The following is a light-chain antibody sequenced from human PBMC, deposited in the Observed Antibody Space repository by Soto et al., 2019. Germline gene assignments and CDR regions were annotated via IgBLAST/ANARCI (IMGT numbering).Light chain of an antibody. J-gene: IGLJ3*02. Sequence: QSALTQPPSASGSPGQSVTLSCTGTVSDVGGYDYVSWYQQHPGKAPKLIIFEVTKRPSGVPDRFSGSKSGDTASLTVSGLQAEDEADYYCSSYAASNNFYFVFGGGTQLTVL. V-gene: IGLV2-8*01. CDR3: SSYAASNNFYFV. CDR1: VSDVGGYDY. CDR2: EVT.